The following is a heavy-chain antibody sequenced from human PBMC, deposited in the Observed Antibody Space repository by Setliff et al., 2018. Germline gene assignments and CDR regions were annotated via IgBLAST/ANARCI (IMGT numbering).Heavy chain of an antibody. J-gene: IGHJ4*02. D-gene: IGHD2-2*01. CDR1: GYSFTSHY. CDR3: ARLVRYCTRTSCQRLSGDDY. Sequence: ASVKVSCKTSGYSFTSHYMHWVRQAPGQGLVWMGIINPGGLSSSSTQKFEGRVTMTRDTSTSTVYMELNSLTSDDTAVYYCARLVRYCTRTSCQRLSGDDYWGQGTLVTVSS. V-gene: IGHV1-46*01. CDR2: INPGGLSS.